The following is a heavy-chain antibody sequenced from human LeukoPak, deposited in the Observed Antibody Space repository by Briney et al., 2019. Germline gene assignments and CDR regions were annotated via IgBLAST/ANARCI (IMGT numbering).Heavy chain of an antibody. CDR3: ASGGSSSWYENWFDP. V-gene: IGHV3-48*02. J-gene: IGHJ5*02. D-gene: IGHD6-13*01. CDR2: ISSSSGTI. CDR1: GFTFSSYS. Sequence: GGSLRLSCAASGFTFSSYSMNWVRQAPGKGLEWVSYISSSSGTIYYADSVKGRFTISRDNAKNSLYLQMNSLRDEDTAVYYCASGGSSSWYENWFDPWGQGTLVTVSS.